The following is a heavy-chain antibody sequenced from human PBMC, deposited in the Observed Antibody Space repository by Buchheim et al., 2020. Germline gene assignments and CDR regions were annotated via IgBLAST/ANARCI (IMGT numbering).Heavy chain of an antibody. J-gene: IGHJ4*02. V-gene: IGHV4-39*07. Sequence: QLQLQESGPGMVKPSETLSLTCTVSGGSISSSRYYWGWIRQPPGKGLEWIGSIYYSGTTYYNPSLKSRVTISLDPYKTQVSLKLTSVTAADTAVYYCARTVGLPGDFDYWGQGTL. CDR2: IYYSGTT. CDR3: ARTVGLPGDFDY. CDR1: GGSISSSRYY. D-gene: IGHD5-12*01.